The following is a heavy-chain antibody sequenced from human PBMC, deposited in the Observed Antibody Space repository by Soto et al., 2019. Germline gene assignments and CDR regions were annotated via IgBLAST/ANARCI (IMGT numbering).Heavy chain of an antibody. CDR2: INAGNGNT. J-gene: IGHJ6*02. D-gene: IGHD4-4*01. CDR3: ASSYSNYALIDYYYYGMDV. Sequence: GASVKVSCKASGYTITSYAMHWVRQAPGQRLEWMGWINAGNGNTKYSQKFQGRVTITRDTSASTAYMELSSLRSEDTAVYYCASSYSNYALIDYYYYGMDVWGQGTTVTVSS. CDR1: GYTITSYA. V-gene: IGHV1-3*01.